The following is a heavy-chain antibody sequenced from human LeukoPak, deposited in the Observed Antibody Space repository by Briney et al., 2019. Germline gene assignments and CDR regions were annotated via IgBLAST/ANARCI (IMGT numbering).Heavy chain of an antibody. CDR3: ARGSRYGSGSYFFDY. J-gene: IGHJ4*02. Sequence: GGSLRLSCAASGFTFSSYAMHWVRQAPGKGLEWVAVISYDGSNKYYADSVKGRFTISRDNSKNTLYLQMNSLRAEDTAVYYCARGSRYGSGSYFFDYWGQGTLATVSS. CDR1: GFTFSSYA. D-gene: IGHD3-10*01. V-gene: IGHV3-30-3*01. CDR2: ISYDGSNK.